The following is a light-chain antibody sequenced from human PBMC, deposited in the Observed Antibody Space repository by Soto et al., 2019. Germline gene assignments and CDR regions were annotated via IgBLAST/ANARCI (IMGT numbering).Light chain of an antibody. CDR3: QQYNNWLPDRT. Sequence: EIVMTQSPATLSVSPGERATLSCRASQSVSSNLAWYQQKPGQAPRLLIYGASTRATGIPARFSGSGSGTEFTLTISILHSEDFAIYFCQQYNNWLPDRTFGQGTKVEIK. J-gene: IGKJ1*01. CDR1: QSVSSN. V-gene: IGKV3-15*01. CDR2: GAS.